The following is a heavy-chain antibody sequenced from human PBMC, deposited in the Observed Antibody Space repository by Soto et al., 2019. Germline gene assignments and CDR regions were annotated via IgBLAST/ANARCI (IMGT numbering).Heavy chain of an antibody. CDR2: IWSDGNNK. CDR3: ARRFEPRCFWSTFSLHYGLDV. V-gene: IGHV3-33*01. J-gene: IGHJ6*02. CDR1: GFTFSDYG. D-gene: IGHD3-3*01. Sequence: QVQLVESGGGVVQPGRSLRLSCKASGFTFSDYGMHWVRQAPGQGLEWVTVIWSDGNNKYYADSLKGRFTVSRDNSKDTLFLQMNNLRTEDTAVYYCARRFEPRCFWSTFSLHYGLDVWRRGTTVTVSS.